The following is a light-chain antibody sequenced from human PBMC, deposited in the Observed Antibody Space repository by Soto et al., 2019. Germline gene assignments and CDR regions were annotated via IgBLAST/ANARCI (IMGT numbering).Light chain of an antibody. CDR2: GTS. J-gene: IGKJ1*01. CDR1: QSVTGNY. CDR3: QQYGSTPPT. Sequence: VLTQSPGTLSVSPGERVTVTCGASQSVTGNYLAWYQQKPGQAPRLLIYGTSYRATGIPDRFSGSGSGTDFSLTISRLEPEDFAVYCCQQYGSTPPTFSQGTKVEMK. V-gene: IGKV3-20*01.